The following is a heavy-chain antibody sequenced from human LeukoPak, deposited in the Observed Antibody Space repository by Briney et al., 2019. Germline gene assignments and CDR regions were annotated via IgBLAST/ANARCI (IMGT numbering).Heavy chain of an antibody. D-gene: IGHD4-23*01. Sequence: SVKVSCKASGGTFSSYAISWVRQAPGQGLEWMGRIIPIFGTANYAQKFQGRVTIATDESTSTAYMELSSLRSEDTAVYYCARVGDDYGGFDIWGQGTMATVSS. J-gene: IGHJ3*02. CDR1: GGTFSSYA. CDR2: IIPIFGTA. V-gene: IGHV1-69*05. CDR3: ARVGDDYGGFDI.